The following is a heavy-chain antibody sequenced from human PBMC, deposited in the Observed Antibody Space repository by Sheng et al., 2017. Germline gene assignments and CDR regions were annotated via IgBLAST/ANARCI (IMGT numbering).Heavy chain of an antibody. CDR1: GFTVSSNY. J-gene: IGHJ6*02. Sequence: EVQLVESGGGLIQPGGSLRLSCAASGFTVSSNYMSWVRQAPGKGLEWVSVIYSGGSTYYADSVKGRFTISRDNSKNTLYLQMNSLRAEDTAVYYCARDRKGYCSGGSCYSPFYYYGMGRLGPR. CDR2: IYSGGST. V-gene: IGHV3-53*01. CDR3: ARDRKGYCSGGSCYSPFYYYGMGR. D-gene: IGHD2-15*01.